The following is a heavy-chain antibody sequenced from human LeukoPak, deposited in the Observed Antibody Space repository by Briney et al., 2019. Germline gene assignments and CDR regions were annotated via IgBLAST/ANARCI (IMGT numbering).Heavy chain of an antibody. V-gene: IGHV3-11*04. J-gene: IGHJ4*02. Sequence: GGSLRLSCAASGFTFSDYYMSWIRQAPGKGLEWVSYISNGGNTIYYADSVKGRFTISRDNAKNSLYLQMNSLRAEDTAVYYCARADDSSSGYFDYWGQGTLVTVSS. D-gene: IGHD6-6*01. CDR2: ISNGGNTI. CDR3: ARADDSSSGYFDY. CDR1: GFTFSDYY.